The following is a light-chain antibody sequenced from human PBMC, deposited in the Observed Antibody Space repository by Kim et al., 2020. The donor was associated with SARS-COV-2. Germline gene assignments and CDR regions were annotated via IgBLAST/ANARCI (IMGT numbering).Light chain of an antibody. CDR1: QGISSY. V-gene: IGKV1-8*01. CDR2: AAS. CDR3: QQYYSYPWT. Sequence: ASTGDRVTITCRASQGISSYLAWYQQKPGKAPKLLIYAASTLQSGVPSRFSGSGSATDFTLTISCLQSEDFATYYCQQYYSYPWTFGQGTKVDIK. J-gene: IGKJ1*01.